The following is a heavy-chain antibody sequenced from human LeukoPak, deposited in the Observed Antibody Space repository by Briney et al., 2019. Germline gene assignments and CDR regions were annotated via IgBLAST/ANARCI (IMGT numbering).Heavy chain of an antibody. J-gene: IGHJ4*02. CDR2: IYYSGST. CDR3: ASITMIVVVITD. Sequence: PSETLSLTCTVSGGSISSSSYYWGWIRQPPGKRLEWIGSIYYSGSTYYNPSLKSRVTISVDTSKNQFSLKLSSVTAADTAVYYCASITMIVVVITDWGQGTLVTVSS. CDR1: GGSISSSSYY. D-gene: IGHD3-22*01. V-gene: IGHV4-39*01.